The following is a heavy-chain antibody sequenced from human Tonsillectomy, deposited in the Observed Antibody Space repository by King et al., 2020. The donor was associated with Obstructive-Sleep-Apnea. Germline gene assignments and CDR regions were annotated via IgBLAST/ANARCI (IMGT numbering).Heavy chain of an antibody. CDR1: GYTFTGYY. J-gene: IGHJ4*02. CDR3: ARDPITAAATRDY. CDR2: INPNSGGT. V-gene: IGHV1-2*02. D-gene: IGHD6-13*01. Sequence: VQLVESGAEVKKPGASVKVSCKASGYTFTGYYMHWVRQAPGQGLEWMGWINPNSGGTNYAQKFQGRDTMTRDTSISTAYMELTRLRSDDTAVYYCARDPITAAATRDYWGQGTLVTVSS.